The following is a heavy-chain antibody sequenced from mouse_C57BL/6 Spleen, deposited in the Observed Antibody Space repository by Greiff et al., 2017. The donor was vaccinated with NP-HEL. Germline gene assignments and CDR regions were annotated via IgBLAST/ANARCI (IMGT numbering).Heavy chain of an antibody. CDR3: TGAVTIYFDY. Sequence: EVKVEESGGGLVQPGGSMKLSCVASGFTFSNYWMNWVRQSPEKGLEWVAQIRLKSDNYATHYAESVKGRFTISRDDSKSSVYLQMNNLRAEDTGIYYCTGAVTIYFDYWGQGTTLTVSS. V-gene: IGHV6-3*01. CDR2: IRLKSDNYAT. J-gene: IGHJ2*01. D-gene: IGHD2-1*01. CDR1: GFTFSNYW.